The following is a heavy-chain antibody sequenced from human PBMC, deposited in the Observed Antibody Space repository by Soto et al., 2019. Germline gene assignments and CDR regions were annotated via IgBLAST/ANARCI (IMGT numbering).Heavy chain of an antibody. J-gene: IGHJ5*02. CDR2: IYQSGST. CDR3: ARVGPWVPYYYDSSPYTFENWFDP. V-gene: IGHV4-38-2*01. CDR1: GYSISSGYY. Sequence: SETLSLTCAVSGYSISSGYYWGWLRQPPGKGLEWIGSIYQSGSTYYNPSLNSRVTLSIDMTNNHVSLILNSVTAADTAVYYCARVGPWVPYYYDSSPYTFENWFDPWGQGTLVTVSS. D-gene: IGHD3-22*01.